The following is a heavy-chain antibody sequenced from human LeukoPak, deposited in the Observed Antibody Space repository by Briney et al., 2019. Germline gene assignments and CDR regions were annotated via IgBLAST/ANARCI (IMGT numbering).Heavy chain of an antibody. CDR2: ISAYNGNT. D-gene: IGHD4-17*01. CDR3: TRAYGPSDAFDI. CDR1: GYTFTGYY. V-gene: IGHV1-18*04. Sequence: ASVKVSCKASGYTFTGYYMHWVRQAPGQGLEWMGWISAYNGNTNYAQKLQGRVTMTTDTSTSTAYMELRSLRSDDTAVYYCTRAYGPSDAFDIWGQGTMVTVSS. J-gene: IGHJ3*02.